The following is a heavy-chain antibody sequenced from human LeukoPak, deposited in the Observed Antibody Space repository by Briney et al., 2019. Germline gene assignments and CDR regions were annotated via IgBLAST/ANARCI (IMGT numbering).Heavy chain of an antibody. CDR3: ARDLNIVIVPAHGMDV. CDR2: IKQDGSEK. Sequence: PGGSLRLSCAASGFTFSDYWMSWVRQAPGKGLEWVANIKQDGSEKHFGDSVKGRFTISRDNAKKSLYLQMNSPRAEDTAVYYCARDLNIVIVPAHGMDVWGQGTTVTVSS. D-gene: IGHD2/OR15-2a*01. CDR1: GFTFSDYW. J-gene: IGHJ6*02. V-gene: IGHV3-7*01.